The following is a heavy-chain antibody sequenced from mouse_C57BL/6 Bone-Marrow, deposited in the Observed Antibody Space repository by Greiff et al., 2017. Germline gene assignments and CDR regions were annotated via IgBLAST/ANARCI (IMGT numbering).Heavy chain of an antibody. D-gene: IGHD1-1*01. CDR1: GYTFTSYW. V-gene: IGHV1-69*01. J-gene: IGHJ2*01. CDR3: ARWGADGSSTGYFDY. CDR2: IDPSDSYT. Sequence: QVQLQQPGAELVMPGASVKLSCKASGYTFTSYWMHWVKQRPGQGLEWIGEIDPSDSYTNYNQKFKGKSTLTVDKSSSTAYMQLSSLTSEDSAVYYCARWGADGSSTGYFDYWGQGTTLTVSS.